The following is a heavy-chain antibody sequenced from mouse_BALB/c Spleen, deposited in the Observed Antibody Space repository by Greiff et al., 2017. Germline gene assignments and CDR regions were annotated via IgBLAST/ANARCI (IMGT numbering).Heavy chain of an antibody. D-gene: IGHD1-1*01. Sequence: QVQLQQSGPGLVAPSQSLSITCTVSGFSLTSYGVHWVRQPPGKGLEWLGVIWAGGSTNYNSALMSRLSISKDNSKSQVFLKMNSLQTDDTAMYYCAGPYGSRFAYWGQGTLVTVSA. CDR1: GFSLTSYG. CDR3: AGPYGSRFAY. CDR2: IWAGGST. V-gene: IGHV2-9*02. J-gene: IGHJ3*01.